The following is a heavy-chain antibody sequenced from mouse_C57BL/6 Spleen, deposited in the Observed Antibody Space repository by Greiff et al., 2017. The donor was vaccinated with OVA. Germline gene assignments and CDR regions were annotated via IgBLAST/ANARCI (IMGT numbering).Heavy chain of an antibody. CDR3: ARDKGNYFDY. CDR1: GFTFSSYA. Sequence: EVQLQESGGGLVKPGGSLKLSCAASGFTFSSYAMSWVRQTPEKRLEWVATISDGGSYTYYPDNVKGRFTISRDNAKNNLYLQMSHLKSEDTAMYYCARDKGNYFDYWGQGTTLTVSS. V-gene: IGHV5-4*01. CDR2: ISDGGSYT. J-gene: IGHJ2*01.